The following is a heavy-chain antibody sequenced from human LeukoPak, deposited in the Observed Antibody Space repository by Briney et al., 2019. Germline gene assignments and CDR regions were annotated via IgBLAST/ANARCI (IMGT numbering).Heavy chain of an antibody. CDR2: IYYSGST. V-gene: IGHV4-59*01. Sequence: SETLSLTCTVSGGSISSYYWSWIRQPPGKGLEWIGYIYYSGSTNYNPSLKSRVTISVDTSKNQFPLKLSSVTAADTAVYYCARSGMYDFWSGYGNWFDPWGQGTLVTVSS. CDR3: ARSGMYDFWSGYGNWFDP. J-gene: IGHJ5*02. CDR1: GGSISSYY. D-gene: IGHD3-3*01.